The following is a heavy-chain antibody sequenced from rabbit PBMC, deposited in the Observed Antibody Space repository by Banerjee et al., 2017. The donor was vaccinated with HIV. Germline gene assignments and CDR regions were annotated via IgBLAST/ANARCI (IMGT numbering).Heavy chain of an antibody. J-gene: IGHJ4*01. CDR3: ARDLAAVTGWNFNL. D-gene: IGHD7-1*01. V-gene: IGHV1S43*01. CDR1: GFDFSGSYW. Sequence: QEQLEESGGDLVKPGGSLTLTCTASGFDFSGSYWICWVRQAPGKGLELIACIYTDSDGTWYASWVNGRFTITRSTSLNTVTLQMTSLTGADTATYFCARDLAAVTGWNFNLWGQGTLVTVS. CDR2: IYTDSDGT.